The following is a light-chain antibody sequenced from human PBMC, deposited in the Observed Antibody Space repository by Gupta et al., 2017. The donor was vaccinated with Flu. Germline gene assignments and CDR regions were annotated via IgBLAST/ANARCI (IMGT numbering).Light chain of an antibody. CDR3: QTCDSANVV. Sequence: SYELTQPPSVSVSPGQTASITCSGDKLGSKYVCWYQHTAGQSPVLVIYADDKRPSGVPERFSCSSSGNTATLTISGTRAMDEADYYLQTCDSANVVFGGGTKLTVL. J-gene: IGLJ2*01. CDR2: ADD. CDR1: KLGSKY. V-gene: IGLV3-1*01.